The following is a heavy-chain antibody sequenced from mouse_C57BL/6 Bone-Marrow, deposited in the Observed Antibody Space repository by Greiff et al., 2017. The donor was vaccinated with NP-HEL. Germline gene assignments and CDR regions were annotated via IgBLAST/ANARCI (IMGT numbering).Heavy chain of an antibody. CDR2: IFPGSGST. V-gene: IGHV1-75*01. D-gene: IGHD1-1*01. Sequence: QVQLKESGPELVKPGASVKISCKASGYTFTDYYINWVKQRPGQGLEWIGWIFPGSGSTYYNEKFKGKATLTVDKSSSTAYMLLSSLTSEDSAVYFCARHPLLLRYGYFDVWGTGTTVTVSS. CDR3: ARHPLLLRYGYFDV. CDR1: GYTFTDYY. J-gene: IGHJ1*03.